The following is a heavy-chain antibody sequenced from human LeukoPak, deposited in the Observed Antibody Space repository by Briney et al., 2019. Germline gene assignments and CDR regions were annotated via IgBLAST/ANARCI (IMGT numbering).Heavy chain of an antibody. J-gene: IGHJ4*02. D-gene: IGHD3-22*01. CDR1: GFTFSSYA. Sequence: GGSLRLSCAASGFTFSSYAMHWVRQAPGKGLEWVAVISYDGSNKYYADSVKGRFTISRDNSKNTLYLQMNSLRAEDTAVYHCARTYYYDSSGYYYPVDYWGQGTLVTVSS. CDR3: ARTYYYDSSGYYYPVDY. V-gene: IGHV3-30-3*01. CDR2: ISYDGSNK.